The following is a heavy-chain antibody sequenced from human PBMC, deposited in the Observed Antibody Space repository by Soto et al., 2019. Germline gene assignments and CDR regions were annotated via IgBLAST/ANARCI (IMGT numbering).Heavy chain of an antibody. Sequence: QVQLVQSGAEVKKPGASVKVSCKASGYTFTSYAMNWVRQAPGQRLEWMGWINAGNGNTKYSQKCQGRVTITRDTSASTAYMELSSLRSEDTAVYYCARSVGAALSDYWGQGTLVTVSS. CDR2: INAGNGNT. J-gene: IGHJ4*02. CDR3: ARSVGAALSDY. V-gene: IGHV1-3*01. D-gene: IGHD1-26*01. CDR1: GYTFTSYA.